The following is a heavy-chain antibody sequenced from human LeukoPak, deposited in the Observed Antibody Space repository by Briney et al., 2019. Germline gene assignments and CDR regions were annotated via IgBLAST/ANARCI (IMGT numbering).Heavy chain of an antibody. Sequence: GESLKISCKGSGYSFTSYWIGWVRQMPGKGLEWMGIIYPGDSDTRYSPSFQGQVTLSADKSISTVYLQWSSLKASGTAMYYCARRLTSGWLDYWGQGTLVTVSS. J-gene: IGHJ4*02. CDR1: GYSFTSYW. V-gene: IGHV5-51*01. D-gene: IGHD6-19*01. CDR2: IYPGDSDT. CDR3: ARRLTSGWLDY.